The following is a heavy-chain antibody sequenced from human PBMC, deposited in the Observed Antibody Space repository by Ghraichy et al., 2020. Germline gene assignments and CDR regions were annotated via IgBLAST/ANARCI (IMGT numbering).Heavy chain of an antibody. D-gene: IGHD6-19*01. Sequence: GESLNISCAVSGLTFNTYALHWVRQAPGKGLEWVSAISSAGGSTYYADSVKGRCTISRDNSRTTLYLQMNSLRAEDTAVYYCALPRVQWLVNDAFHMWGQGTMLTVSS. CDR3: ALPRVQWLVNDAFHM. CDR1: GLTFNTYA. CDR2: ISSAGGST. J-gene: IGHJ3*02. V-gene: IGHV3-23*01.